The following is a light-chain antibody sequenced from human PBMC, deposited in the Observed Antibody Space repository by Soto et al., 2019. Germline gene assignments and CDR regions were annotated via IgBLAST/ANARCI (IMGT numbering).Light chain of an antibody. Sequence: EIVMTQSPATLSVSPGERATLSCRASQSVSSNLAWYQQKPGQAPRLLIYGASTRATGIPARFSGSGSGTEFTLTISSLQSEDFATYYCQQYNSYSTFGGGTKVEIK. J-gene: IGKJ4*01. CDR2: GAS. V-gene: IGKV3-15*01. CDR3: QQYNSYST. CDR1: QSVSSN.